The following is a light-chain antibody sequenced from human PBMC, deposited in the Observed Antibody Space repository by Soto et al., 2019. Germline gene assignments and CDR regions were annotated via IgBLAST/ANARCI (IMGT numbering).Light chain of an antibody. Sequence: IQMAQAPSTLSGSVGGRVPITFRASQTITSWLDWYQQKPGKAPKLLIYEASNLKSGVPSRFSGSGSGTEFTLTISSLQLEDFATYYCQQSFTYPEAFGQGTKVDIK. V-gene: IGKV1-5*03. CDR2: EAS. CDR3: QQSFTYPEA. CDR1: QTITSW. J-gene: IGKJ2*01.